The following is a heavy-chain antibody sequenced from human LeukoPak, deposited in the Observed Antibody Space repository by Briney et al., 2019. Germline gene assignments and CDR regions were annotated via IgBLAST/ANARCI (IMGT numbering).Heavy chain of an antibody. Sequence: SETLSLTCTVSGGSISSSSYYWGWIRQPPGKGLEWIGSIYYSGSTYYNPSLKSRVTISVDTSKNQFSLKLSSVTAADTAVYYCARDNERGDFPDYWGQGTLVTVSS. CDR1: GGSISSSSYY. D-gene: IGHD3-3*01. J-gene: IGHJ4*02. CDR2: IYYSGST. V-gene: IGHV4-39*07. CDR3: ARDNERGDFPDY.